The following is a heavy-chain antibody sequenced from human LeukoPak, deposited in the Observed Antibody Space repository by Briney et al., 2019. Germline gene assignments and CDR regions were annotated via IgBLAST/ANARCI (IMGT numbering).Heavy chain of an antibody. CDR1: GFTFSSYS. CDR2: IWFDGSYK. J-gene: IGHJ4*02. D-gene: IGHD6-13*01. V-gene: IGHV3-33*08. Sequence: GGSLRLSCAASGFTFSSYSMNWVRQAPGKGLEWVAVIWFDGSYKYYADSVEGRFTVSRDNSKYTVSLQMNSLSVEDTVVYYCARDLGITADGNYFDYWGQGTLVTVSS. CDR3: ARDLGITADGNYFDY.